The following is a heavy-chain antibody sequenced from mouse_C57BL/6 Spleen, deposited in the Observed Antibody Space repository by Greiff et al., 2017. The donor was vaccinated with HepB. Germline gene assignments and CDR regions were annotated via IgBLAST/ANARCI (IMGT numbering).Heavy chain of an antibody. J-gene: IGHJ3*01. Sequence: EVHLVESGGGLVKPGGSLKLSCAASGFTFSDYGMHWVRQAPEKGLEWVAYISSGSSTIYYADTVKGRFTISRDNAKNTLFLQMTSLRSEDTAMYYCAGLTGRFFAYWGQGTLVTVSA. V-gene: IGHV5-17*01. CDR2: ISSGSSTI. D-gene: IGHD4-1*01. CDR1: GFTFSDYG. CDR3: AGLTGRFFAY.